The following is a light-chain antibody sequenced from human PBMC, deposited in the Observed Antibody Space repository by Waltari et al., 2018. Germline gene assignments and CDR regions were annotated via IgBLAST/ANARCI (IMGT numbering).Light chain of an antibody. V-gene: IGLV4-69*01. CDR2: VNSDGSP. Sequence: QLVVTQSPSASAPLVASVKLTCTLSSGHSSNVIAWLQQRPEKGPRYLMKVNSDGSPSKGDEIPDRFSASSSGAERYLTIASLQSDDEADYYCETGGHGTWVFGGGTKLTVL. CDR1: SGHSSNV. CDR3: ETGGHGTWV. J-gene: IGLJ3*02.